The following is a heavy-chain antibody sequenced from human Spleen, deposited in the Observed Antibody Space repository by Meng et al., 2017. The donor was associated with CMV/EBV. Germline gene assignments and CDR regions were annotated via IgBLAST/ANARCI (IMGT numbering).Heavy chain of an antibody. Sequence: GEPQKISCKGSGYSFTSYWICWVRQLPGKGLEWMGIIYPGDSDTRYSPSFHGQVTISADKSISTAYRPWSSLKASNTALYYCAGHQRALGEDYWGQGTLVTVSS. CDR1: GYSFTSYW. J-gene: IGHJ4*02. CDR2: IYPGDSDT. D-gene: IGHD3-16*01. CDR3: AGHQRALGEDY. V-gene: IGHV5-51*01.